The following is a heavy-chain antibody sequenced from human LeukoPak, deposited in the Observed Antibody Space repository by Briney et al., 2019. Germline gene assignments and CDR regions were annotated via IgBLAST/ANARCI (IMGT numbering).Heavy chain of an antibody. CDR3: AKDMGRTVTTFSHFDY. D-gene: IGHD4-17*01. CDR2: ISWDGGST. J-gene: IGHJ4*02. Sequence: GGSLRLSCAASGFTFDDYAMHWVRQAPGKGLEWVSLISWDGGSTYYADSVKGRFTISRDNSKNSLYLQMNSLRAEDTALYYCAKDMGRTVTTFSHFDYWGQGTLVTVSS. CDR1: GFTFDDYA. V-gene: IGHV3-43D*03.